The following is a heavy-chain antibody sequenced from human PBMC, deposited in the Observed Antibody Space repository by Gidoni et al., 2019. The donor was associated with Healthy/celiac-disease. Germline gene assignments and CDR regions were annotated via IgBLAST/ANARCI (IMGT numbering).Heavy chain of an antibody. CDR3: ASDVVVTVDY. CDR1: GYTFTGSY. Sequence: QVQLVQSGAAVTKPGASVKVSCTASGYTFTGSYMHWVRLSAGQGLEWRGWINPNSGGTIYAQKFQGRVTMTRDTSISTAYMELSRLSSDDRAVYLCASDVVVTVDYWGQGTLVTVSS. V-gene: IGHV1-2*02. J-gene: IGHJ4*02. D-gene: IGHD2-21*02. CDR2: INPNSGGT.